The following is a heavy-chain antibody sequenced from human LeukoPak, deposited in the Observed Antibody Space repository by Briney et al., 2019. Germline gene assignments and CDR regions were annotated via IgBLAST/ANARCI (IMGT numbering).Heavy chain of an antibody. D-gene: IGHD6-19*01. J-gene: IGHJ4*02. CDR3: AHNSGWSFDY. Sequence: GSGPALVKPTQTLTLICTFSGFSLSTSGMRVSWIRQPPGKALEWLARIDWDDDKFYSTSLKTRLTISKDTSKNQVVLTLTNMDPVDTATYYCAHNSGWSFDYWGQGTLVTVSS. CDR1: GFSLSTSGMR. V-gene: IGHV2-70*04. CDR2: IDWDDDK.